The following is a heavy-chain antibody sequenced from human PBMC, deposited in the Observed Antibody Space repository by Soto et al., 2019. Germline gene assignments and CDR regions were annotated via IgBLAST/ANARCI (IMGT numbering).Heavy chain of an antibody. CDR1: GGTFSSYA. CDR2: IIPIFGTA. Sequence: ASVKVSCKASGGTFSSYAISWVRQAPGQGLEWMGGIIPIFGTANYAQKFQGRVTITADESTSTAYMELSSLRSEDTAVYYCAMVVAATFTGWFDPWGQGTLVTVSS. J-gene: IGHJ5*02. D-gene: IGHD2-15*01. V-gene: IGHV1-69*13. CDR3: AMVVAATFTGWFDP.